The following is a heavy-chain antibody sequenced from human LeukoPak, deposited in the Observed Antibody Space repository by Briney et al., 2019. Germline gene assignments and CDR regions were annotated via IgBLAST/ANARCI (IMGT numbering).Heavy chain of an antibody. D-gene: IGHD5-24*01. CDR3: ARRRDGYNYVDY. J-gene: IGHJ4*02. V-gene: IGHV4-59*12. CDR1: GGSISSYY. Sequence: SETLSLTCTVSGGSISSYYWSWIRQPPGKGLEWIGYIYYSGSTNYNPSLKSRVTISVDTSKNQFSLKLSSVTAADTAVYYCARRRDGYNYVDYWGQGTLVTVSS. CDR2: IYYSGST.